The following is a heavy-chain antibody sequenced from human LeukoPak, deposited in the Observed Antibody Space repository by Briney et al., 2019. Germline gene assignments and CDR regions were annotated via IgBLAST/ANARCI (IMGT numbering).Heavy chain of an antibody. D-gene: IGHD3-10*01. CDR2: ISYSGST. CDR3: ARDRDYYLDY. V-gene: IGHV4-59*12. J-gene: IGHJ4*02. CDR1: GGSISSYF. Sequence: KPSETLSLSCSVSGGSISSYFWNWIRQPPGKGLEWIGDISYSGSTNYNPSLKSRVSMSVDTSKNQFSLKLSSVTAADTAVYYCARDRDYYLDYWGQGTLVTVSS.